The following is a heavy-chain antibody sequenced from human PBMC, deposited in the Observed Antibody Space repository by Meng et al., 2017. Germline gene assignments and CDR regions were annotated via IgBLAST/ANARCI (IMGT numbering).Heavy chain of an antibody. D-gene: IGHD1-1*01. CDR3: ASFSVGERQFDY. J-gene: IGHJ4*03. CDR1: GGSFSGYC. CDR2: INHSGST. V-gene: IGHV4-34*01. Sequence: GSLRLSCAVYGGSFSGYCWSWIRQPPGKGLEWIGEINHSGSTNYNPSLKSRVTISVDTSKNQFSLKLSSVTDADTDVYYCASFSVGERQFDYWGQGTMVTVSS.